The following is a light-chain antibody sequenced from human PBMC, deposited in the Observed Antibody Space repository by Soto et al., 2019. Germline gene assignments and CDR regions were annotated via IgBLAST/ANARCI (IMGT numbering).Light chain of an antibody. J-gene: IGLJ2*01. CDR2: DVN. V-gene: IGLV2-14*03. CDR3: SAYTTANTLT. CDR1: SNDIGAYDY. Sequence: QSALTQPASVSGSPGQSVTISCTGTSNDIGAYDYVSWYQQVPGKAPKLLIFDVNYRPSEISRRFPGSKSGNSASLTISALQPADEADYYCSAYTTANTLTFGGGTKLTVL.